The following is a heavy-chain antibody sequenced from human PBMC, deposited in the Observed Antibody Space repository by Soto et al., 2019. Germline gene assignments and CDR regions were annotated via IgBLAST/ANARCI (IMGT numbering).Heavy chain of an antibody. CDR1: GYTFTSYG. J-gene: IGHJ4*01. CDR3: AREPNYCDL. CDR2: TSAYNGNT. V-gene: IGHV1-18*01. Sequence: QVQLVQSGAEVTTPGASVKVSCKASGYTFTSYGFSWVRQAPGQGLEWMGWTSAYNGNTTYAQKLRGRVTMTTDTSTSTAYMELRSLRPDVTAVYYCAREPNYCDLWGHGALVTVAS.